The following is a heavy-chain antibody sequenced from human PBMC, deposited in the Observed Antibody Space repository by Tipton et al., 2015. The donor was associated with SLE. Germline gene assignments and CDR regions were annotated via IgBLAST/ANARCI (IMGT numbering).Heavy chain of an antibody. CDR3: STHPRSYSSGWSYYFDY. CDR1: DDSISSGSYY. CDR2: ISYTGST. V-gene: IGHV4-61*01. J-gene: IGHJ4*01. D-gene: IGHD6-19*01. Sequence: TLSLTCTVSDDSISSGSYYLDWLRQPPGKGLEYIGYISYTGSTNYNPSLKSRVTISVDTSKNQFSLRLSSVTAADTAGYYCSTHPRSYSSGWSYYFDYWGQRALVTVSS.